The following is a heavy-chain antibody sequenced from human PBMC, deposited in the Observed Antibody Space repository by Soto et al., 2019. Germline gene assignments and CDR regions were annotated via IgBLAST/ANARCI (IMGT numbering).Heavy chain of an antibody. J-gene: IGHJ4*02. D-gene: IGHD4-4*01. CDR1: GFTFNNAW. Sequence: GSLRLSCAASGFTFNNAWMNWVRQAPGKGLEWVGRIRSTADGGTIDYAAPVKDRFTISRDDSKNTLHLQMNSLKTEDTAVYYCTTEPDYSNYFDYWGQGTLVTVSS. CDR3: TTEPDYSNYFDY. V-gene: IGHV3-15*07. CDR2: IRSTADGGTI.